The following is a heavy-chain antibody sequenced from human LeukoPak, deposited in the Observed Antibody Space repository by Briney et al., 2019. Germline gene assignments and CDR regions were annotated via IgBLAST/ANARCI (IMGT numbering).Heavy chain of an antibody. D-gene: IGHD3-22*01. Sequence: ASVKVSCKASGYTFTGYYMHWVRQAPGQGLEWMGGIIPIFGTANYAQKFQGRVTITADKSTSTAYMELSSLRSEDTAVYYCARGVDSSGLPDAFDIWGQGTMVTVSS. V-gene: IGHV1-69*06. CDR2: IIPIFGTA. CDR3: ARGVDSSGLPDAFDI. J-gene: IGHJ3*02. CDR1: GYTFTGYY.